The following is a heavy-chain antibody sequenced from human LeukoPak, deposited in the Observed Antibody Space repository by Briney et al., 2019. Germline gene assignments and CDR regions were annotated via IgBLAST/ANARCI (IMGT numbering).Heavy chain of an antibody. CDR2: IYYSGST. V-gene: IGHV4-59*08. D-gene: IGHD7-27*01. CDR1: GGSISSYY. J-gene: IGHJ6*02. Sequence: PSETLSLTCTVSGGSISSYYWSWIRQPPEKGLEWIGYIYYSGSTNYNPSLKSRVTISVDTSKNQFSLELSSVTAADTAVYYCARLGMNYYYGMDVWGQGTTVTVSS. CDR3: ARLGMNYYYGMDV.